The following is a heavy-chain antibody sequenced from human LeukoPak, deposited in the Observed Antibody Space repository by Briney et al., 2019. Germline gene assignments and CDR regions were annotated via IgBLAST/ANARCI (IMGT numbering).Heavy chain of an antibody. D-gene: IGHD2-8*02. J-gene: IGHJ6*02. CDR3: ARDHTVHGMDV. CDR2: IYSGGST. V-gene: IGHV3-66*01. Sequence: QSGGSLRLSCAASGFTVSSNYMSWVRQAPGKGLEWVSVIYSGGSTYYADSVKGRITISRDNSKNTLYLQMNSLRAEDTAVYYCARDHTVHGMDVWGQGTTVTVSS. CDR1: GFTVSSNY.